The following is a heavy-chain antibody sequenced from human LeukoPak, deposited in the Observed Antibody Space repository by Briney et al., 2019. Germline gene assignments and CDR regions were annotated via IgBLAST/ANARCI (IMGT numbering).Heavy chain of an antibody. Sequence: GGYLRFSCAAAGFTFTNYDFHWVRQAPGKGLEWVLTIGRTDNSYYPGSVKGRFTISREDAKNSLYLQMNNLRAGDTAVYYCARGPGSGAGLDVWGKGTTVTVSS. CDR2: IGRTDNS. J-gene: IGHJ6*04. CDR3: ARGPGSGAGLDV. D-gene: IGHD3-3*01. V-gene: IGHV3-13*01. CDR1: GFTFTNYD.